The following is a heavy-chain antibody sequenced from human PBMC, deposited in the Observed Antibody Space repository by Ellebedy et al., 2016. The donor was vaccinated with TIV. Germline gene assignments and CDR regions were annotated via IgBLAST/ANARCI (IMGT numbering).Heavy chain of an antibody. CDR1: GGSFNTYY. CDR3: ARVPTPLSGYSSGWFYFDS. CDR2: IYSSGST. D-gene: IGHD6-19*01. J-gene: IGHJ4*02. V-gene: IGHV4-59*01. Sequence: MPSETLSLTCTVSGGSFNTYYWSWIRQPPGKTLEWIGNIYSSGSTDYNPSLQSRVTISIDTSENQFSLSLSSVTAADTAVYYCARVPTPLSGYSSGWFYFDSWGQGTLVTVSS.